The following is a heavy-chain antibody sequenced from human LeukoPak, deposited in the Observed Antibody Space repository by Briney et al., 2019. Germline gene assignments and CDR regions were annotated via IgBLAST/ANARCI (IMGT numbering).Heavy chain of an antibody. CDR2: ISAYNGNT. Sequence: ASVKVSCKASGYTFTSYGISWVRQAPGQGLEWMGWISAYNGNTNYAQKLQGRVTMTTDTSTSTAYMELRSLRSDDTAVYYCVRDRAKNYYDSSGYYLEDYWGQGTLVTVSS. J-gene: IGHJ4*02. CDR1: GYTFTSYG. D-gene: IGHD3-22*01. V-gene: IGHV1-18*01. CDR3: VRDRAKNYYDSSGYYLEDY.